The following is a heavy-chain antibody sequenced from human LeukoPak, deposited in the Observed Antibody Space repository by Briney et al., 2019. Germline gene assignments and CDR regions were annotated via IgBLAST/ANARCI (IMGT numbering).Heavy chain of an antibody. CDR2: INPNSGGT. CDR3: AKDRCSSTSCPFDY. D-gene: IGHD2-2*01. Sequence: ASVKVSCKASGYTFTGYYMHWVRQAPGQGLEWMGWINPNSGGTNYAQKFQGRVTMTRDTSISTAYMELSRLRSDDTAVYYCAKDRCSSTSCPFDYWGQGTLVTVSS. CDR1: GYTFTGYY. J-gene: IGHJ4*02. V-gene: IGHV1-2*02.